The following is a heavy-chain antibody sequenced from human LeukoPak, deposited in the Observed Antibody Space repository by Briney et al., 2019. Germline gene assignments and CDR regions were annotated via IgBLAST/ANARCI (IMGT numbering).Heavy chain of an antibody. Sequence: GGSLRLSCAASGFTFSSYSMNWVRQAPGKGLEWVSYVSPSSSTMFYADSVKGRFTISRDNAKNSLYLRMNSLRAEDTALYYCARGGSTGWYSFDYWGQGTLVTVSS. CDR2: VSPSSSTM. J-gene: IGHJ4*02. D-gene: IGHD6-19*01. V-gene: IGHV3-48*04. CDR1: GFTFSSYS. CDR3: ARGGSTGWYSFDY.